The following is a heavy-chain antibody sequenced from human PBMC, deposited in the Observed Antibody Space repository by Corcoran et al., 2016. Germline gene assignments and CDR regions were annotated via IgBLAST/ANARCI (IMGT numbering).Heavy chain of an antibody. CDR3: ARAGYSSGWFGRGYYGMDV. J-gene: IGHJ6*02. V-gene: IGHV3-7*03. CDR1: GFTFSSYW. Sequence: EVQLVESGGGLVQPGGSLRLSCAASGFTFSSYWMSWVRQAPGKGLEWVANIKQDGSEQYYVDSVKGRFTISRDNAKNSLYLQMNSLRAEDTAVYYCARAGYSSGWFGRGYYGMDVWGQGTTVTVSS. CDR2: IKQDGSEQ. D-gene: IGHD6-19*01.